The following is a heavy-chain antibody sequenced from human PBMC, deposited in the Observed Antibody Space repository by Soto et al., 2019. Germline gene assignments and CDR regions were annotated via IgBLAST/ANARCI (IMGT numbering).Heavy chain of an antibody. V-gene: IGHV4-61*01. J-gene: IGHJ4*02. CDR3: ARVRGWFGSGPSSVIFDH. Sequence: QVHLQESGPGLVRPSETLSLTCSVSGGSVRSGSYYWTWIRQPAGKALEWIGHVYYTGGTHYNPSLASRVTMSCDISRRQCCVRLRAATAADTAVYYCARVRGWFGSGPSSVIFDHWGQGAQVTVSS. D-gene: IGHD3-10*01. CDR2: VYYTGGT. CDR1: GGSVRSGSYY.